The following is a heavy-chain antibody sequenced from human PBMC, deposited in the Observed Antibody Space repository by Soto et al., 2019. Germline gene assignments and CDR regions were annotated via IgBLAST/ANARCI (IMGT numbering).Heavy chain of an antibody. J-gene: IGHJ3*02. D-gene: IGHD6-19*01. CDR2: IYYSGST. CDR3: ARDRMEQWLVRSGAFDI. CDR1: GGSISSYY. Sequence: SETLSLTCTVSGGSISSYYWSWIRQPPGKGLEWIGYIYYSGSTNYNPSLKSRVTISVDTSKNQFSLKLSSVTAADTAVYYCARDRMEQWLVRSGAFDIWGQGTMVTVSS. V-gene: IGHV4-59*01.